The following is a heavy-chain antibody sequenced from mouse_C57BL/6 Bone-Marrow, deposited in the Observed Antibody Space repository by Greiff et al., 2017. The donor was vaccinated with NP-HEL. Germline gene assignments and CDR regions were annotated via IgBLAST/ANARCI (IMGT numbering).Heavy chain of an antibody. Sequence: QVQLQQPGAELVRPGSSVKLSCKASGYTFTSYWMHWVKQRPIQGLEWIGNIDPSDSEPHYNQKFKDKATLTVDKSSSTAYMQLSSLTSEDSAVYYCARRYYGYWYFDVWGTGTTVTVSS. CDR3: ARRYYGYWYFDV. V-gene: IGHV1-52*01. D-gene: IGHD1-1*01. J-gene: IGHJ1*03. CDR2: IDPSDSEP. CDR1: GYTFTSYW.